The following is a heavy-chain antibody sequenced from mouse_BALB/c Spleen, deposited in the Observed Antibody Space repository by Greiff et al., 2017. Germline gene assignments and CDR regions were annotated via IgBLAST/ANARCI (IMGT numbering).Heavy chain of an antibody. Sequence: VKLVESGAELVRPGASVTLSCKASGYTFTDYEMHWVKQTPVHGLEWIGAIDPETGGTAYNQKFKGKATLTADKSSSTAYMELRSLTSEDSAVYYCTRGWGYAWFAYWGQGTLVTVSA. J-gene: IGHJ3*01. V-gene: IGHV1-15*01. D-gene: IGHD2-2*01. CDR2: IDPETGGT. CDR1: GYTFTDYE. CDR3: TRGWGYAWFAY.